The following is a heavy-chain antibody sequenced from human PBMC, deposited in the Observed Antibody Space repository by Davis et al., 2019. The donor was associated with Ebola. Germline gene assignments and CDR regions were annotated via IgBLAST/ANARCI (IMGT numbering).Heavy chain of an antibody. Sequence: GESLKISCAASGFTFSSYTMNWVRQAPGKGLEWVSSISSSGNYLYQTDSLKGRFTISRDNAKNSLYLQMNSLRAEDTAVYYCARGSLYCSSTSCYYYGMDVWGKGTTVTVSS. CDR2: ISSSGNYL. V-gene: IGHV3-21*04. D-gene: IGHD2-2*01. CDR3: ARGSLYCSSTSCYYYGMDV. CDR1: GFTFSSYT. J-gene: IGHJ6*04.